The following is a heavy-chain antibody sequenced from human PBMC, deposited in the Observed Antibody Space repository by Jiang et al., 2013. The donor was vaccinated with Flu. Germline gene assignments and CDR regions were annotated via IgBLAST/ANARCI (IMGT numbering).Heavy chain of an antibody. Sequence: SGAEVKKPGSSVKVSCKASGGTLSSYAINWVRQAPGQGLEWMGGIIPIFGTTNYAQKFQGRVTITADESTSTAYMELSSLRSEDTAVYYCASQEGVGGTTSFDYWGQGTLVTVSS. CDR2: IIPIFGTT. CDR3: ASQEGVGGTTSFDY. D-gene: IGHD1-26*01. CDR1: GGTLSSYA. J-gene: IGHJ4*02. V-gene: IGHV1-69*01.